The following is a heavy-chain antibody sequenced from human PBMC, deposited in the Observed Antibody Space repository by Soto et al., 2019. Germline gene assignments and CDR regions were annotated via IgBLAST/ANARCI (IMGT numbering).Heavy chain of an antibody. Sequence: GGSLRLSCTASGFMFGSYWMTWVRHVPGKGLQWVANIKRDGSEKYYVDFVKGRFTISRDNADNSVFLDMNNLRVDDTALYYCVRADMIASPYYFDYWGQGTLVTVSS. CDR3: VRADMIASPYYFDY. CDR2: IKRDGSEK. D-gene: IGHD2-21*01. V-gene: IGHV3-7*03. J-gene: IGHJ4*02. CDR1: GFMFGSYW.